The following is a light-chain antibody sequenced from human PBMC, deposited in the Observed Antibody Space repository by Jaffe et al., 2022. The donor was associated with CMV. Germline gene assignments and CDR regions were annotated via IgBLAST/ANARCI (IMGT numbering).Light chain of an antibody. Sequence: EIQMTQSPSSLSASVGDRVTITCRASQTIGNYLNWYQQKAGKAPKVLISATSNLRSGVPSRFSGSGSETEFTLTISSLQREDSATYYCQESYSTPPEYSFGQGTKLEIK. CDR2: ATS. J-gene: IGKJ2*01. V-gene: IGKV1-39*01. CDR1: QTIGNY. CDR3: QESYSTPPEYS.